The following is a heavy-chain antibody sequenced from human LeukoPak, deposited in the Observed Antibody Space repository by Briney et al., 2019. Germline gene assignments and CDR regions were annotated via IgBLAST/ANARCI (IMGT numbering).Heavy chain of an antibody. D-gene: IGHD6-25*01. V-gene: IGHV3-23*01. J-gene: IGHJ4*02. CDR1: GFTFGNSA. CDR2: INLSGSST. Sequence: GGSLRLSCAASGFTFGNSAMSWVSQAPGKGLEWVSGINLSGSSTYYADSVKGRFTISRDNSKNTLFLQMNSLRVEDTAVYYCARDPPGIAASGTYYWGQGTLVTVSS. CDR3: ARDPPGIAASGTYY.